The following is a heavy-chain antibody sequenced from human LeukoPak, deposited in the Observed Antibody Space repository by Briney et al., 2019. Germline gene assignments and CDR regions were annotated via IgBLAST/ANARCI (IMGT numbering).Heavy chain of an antibody. J-gene: IGHJ4*02. CDR3: ARGNFRRDGYNFDY. CDR2: VWYDGSNK. Sequence: PGRSLTLSCAASGFIFGGYGMHWVRQAPGKGLEWVAVVWYDGSNKYYADSVKGRFTISRDNSKNTLYLQMNSLRAEDTAVFYCARGNFRRDGYNFDYLGQGTMVTVSS. CDR1: GFIFGGYG. V-gene: IGHV3-33*01. D-gene: IGHD5-24*01.